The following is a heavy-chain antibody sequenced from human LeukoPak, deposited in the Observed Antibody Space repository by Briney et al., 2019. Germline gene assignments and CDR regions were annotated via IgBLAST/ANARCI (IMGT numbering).Heavy chain of an antibody. CDR3: AKEYSGYDFDY. D-gene: IGHD5-12*01. V-gene: IGHV3-23*01. CDR2: TSGSGANT. CDR1: GFTFSSYA. J-gene: IGHJ4*02. Sequence: QPGRPLRLSCAASGFTFSSYAMHWVRQAPGKGLEWVAATSGSGANTYYADSVKGRFTISRDNSQNTLYLQMDSLRAEDTAVYYCAKEYSGYDFDYCGQGTLVTVSS.